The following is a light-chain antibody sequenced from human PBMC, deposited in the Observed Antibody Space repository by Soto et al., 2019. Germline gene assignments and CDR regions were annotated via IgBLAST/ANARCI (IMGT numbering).Light chain of an antibody. Sequence: QSALTQPASVSGSPGQSITISCTGPSSDVGGYNDVSWYQQHPGKAPKLMIYDVSNRPSGVSNRFSGSKSGNTASLTSSGLQAEDEAEYYCSSYTSSSTPYVFGTGTKVTVL. CDR1: SSDVGGYND. CDR3: SSYTSSSTPYV. CDR2: DVS. V-gene: IGLV2-14*01. J-gene: IGLJ1*01.